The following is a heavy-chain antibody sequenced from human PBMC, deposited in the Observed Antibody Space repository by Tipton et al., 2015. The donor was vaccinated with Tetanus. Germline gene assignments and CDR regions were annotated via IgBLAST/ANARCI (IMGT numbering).Heavy chain of an antibody. Sequence: QSGAEVKNPGASVRISCKASGYSFTGYDINWVRQAPGQGFEWMGWMNPSSGNTGNEQKFQGRLTMTRDTSISTAYMELNNLTFEDTAVYYCARGGTHCSDGSCILVHWGQGTQVTVSS. D-gene: IGHD2-15*01. V-gene: IGHV1-8*01. CDR3: ARGGTHCSDGSCILVH. CDR2: MNPSSGNT. CDR1: GYSFTGYD. J-gene: IGHJ4*02.